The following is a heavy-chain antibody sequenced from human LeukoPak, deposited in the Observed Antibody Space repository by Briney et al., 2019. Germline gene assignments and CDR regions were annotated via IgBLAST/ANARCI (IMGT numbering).Heavy chain of an antibody. V-gene: IGHV3-48*01. CDR2: ISSSSSTI. CDR3: TSRTGAI. CDR1: GFTFSSYS. D-gene: IGHD7-27*01. Sequence: GGSLRLSCAASGFTFSSYSMNWVRQAPGKGLEWVSYISSSSSTIYYADSVKGRFTTSRDNSKNTLYLQMNSLRVEDTAVYYCTSRTGAIWGQGTMVTVSS. J-gene: IGHJ3*01.